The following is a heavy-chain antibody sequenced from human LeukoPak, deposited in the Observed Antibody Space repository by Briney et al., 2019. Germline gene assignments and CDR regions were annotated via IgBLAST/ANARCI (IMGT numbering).Heavy chain of an antibody. CDR1: GYTFTSYD. J-gene: IGHJ5*02. Sequence: SVKVSCKASGYTFTSYDINWVRQATGQGLEWMGRIIPIFGIANYAQKFQGRVTITADKSTSTAYMELSSLRSEDTAVYYCARNYGSGTGWFDPWGQGTLVTVSS. V-gene: IGHV1-69*04. D-gene: IGHD3-10*01. CDR2: IIPIFGIA. CDR3: ARNYGSGTGWFDP.